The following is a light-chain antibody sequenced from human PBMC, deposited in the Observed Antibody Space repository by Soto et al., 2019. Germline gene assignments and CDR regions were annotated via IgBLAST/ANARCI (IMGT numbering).Light chain of an antibody. CDR3: QQYNTYPLT. Sequence: DIQMTQSPSTLSASVGDRVTITCRASQSISTWLAWYQQKPGKAPKLLIYKASSLEGGVPSRFSGSGSGTEFNITISSLQPDDFATSYCQQYNTYPLTFGGGTTVESK. V-gene: IGKV1-5*03. CDR1: QSISTW. J-gene: IGKJ4*01. CDR2: KAS.